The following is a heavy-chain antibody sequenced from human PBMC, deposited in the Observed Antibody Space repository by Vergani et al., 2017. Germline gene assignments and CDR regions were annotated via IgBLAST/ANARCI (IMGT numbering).Heavy chain of an antibody. Sequence: EVQLVESGGGLVQPGGSLRLSCAASGFTFSSYWMHWVRQAPGKGLVWVSRINSDGSSTSYADSVKGRFTISRDNAKNTLYLQMNSLRAEDTAVYYCAKARGAMVRGVSGAFDIWGQGTMVTVSS. CDR2: INSDGSST. CDR3: AKARGAMVRGVSGAFDI. D-gene: IGHD3-10*01. CDR1: GFTFSSYW. V-gene: IGHV3-74*01. J-gene: IGHJ3*02.